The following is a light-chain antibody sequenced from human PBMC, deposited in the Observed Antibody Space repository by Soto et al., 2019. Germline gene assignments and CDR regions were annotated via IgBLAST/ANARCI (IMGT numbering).Light chain of an antibody. J-gene: IGLJ1*01. Sequence: SLLSQPPPAAGTPGQRVTISCFWSSSNIGSNTVNWYQQLPGTAPKLLIYSNNQRPSGVPDRFSGSKSGTSASLAISGLQSEDEADYYCAAWDDSLNAHYVFGTGTKVTVL. V-gene: IGLV1-44*01. CDR3: AAWDDSLNAHYV. CDR1: SSNIGSNT. CDR2: SNN.